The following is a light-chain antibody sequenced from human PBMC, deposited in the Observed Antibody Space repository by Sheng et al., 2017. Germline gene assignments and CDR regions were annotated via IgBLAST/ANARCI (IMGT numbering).Light chain of an antibody. CDR3: HSSDSSGTYVV. Sequence: SSELTQPPSVSVSPGQTARITCSVHTLPKRYAYWYQQKPGQAPMLLIYKDHERPSVIPERFSGSNSGTTVTLIISGVQAEDEADYYCHSSDSSGTYVVFGGGTKLTVL. CDR2: KDH. CDR1: TLPKRY. J-gene: IGLJ2*01. V-gene: IGLV3-25*03.